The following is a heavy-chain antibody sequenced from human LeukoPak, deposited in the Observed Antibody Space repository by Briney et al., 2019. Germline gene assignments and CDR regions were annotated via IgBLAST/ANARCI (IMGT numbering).Heavy chain of an antibody. CDR2: TNWNGGST. V-gene: IGHV3-20*04. D-gene: IGHD5-18*01. J-gene: IGHJ4*02. CDR3: TRSSGHSYGPFPY. Sequence: LPGGSLRLSCAASGFTFDDYGMSWVRQAPGKGLEWVSDTNWNGGSTGYADSVKGRFTVSRDNAKNSLYLQMNSLRVEDTALYYCTRSSGHSYGPFPYWGQGTLVTVSS. CDR1: GFTFDDYG.